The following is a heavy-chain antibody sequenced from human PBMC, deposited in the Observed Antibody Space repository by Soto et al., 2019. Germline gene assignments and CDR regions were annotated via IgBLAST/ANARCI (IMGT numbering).Heavy chain of an antibody. CDR1: GFTFTSSA. J-gene: IGHJ5*02. CDR2: IVVGSGNT. V-gene: IGHV1-58*02. CDR3: AANDILPGFWFAP. Sequence: SVKVSCKASGFTFTSSAMQWVRQARGQRLEWIGWIVVGSGNTNYAQKFQERVTITRDMSTSTAYMELSSLRSEDTAVYYCAANDILPGFWFAPWGQGTLVTVDS. D-gene: IGHD3-9*01.